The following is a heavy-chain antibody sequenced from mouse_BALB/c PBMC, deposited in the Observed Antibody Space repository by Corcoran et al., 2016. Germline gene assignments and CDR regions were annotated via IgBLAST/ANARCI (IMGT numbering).Heavy chain of an antibody. J-gene: IGHJ1*01. CDR1: GYTFTEYT. D-gene: IGHD4-1*01. CDR2: INPNNGGT. Sequence: EVQLQQSGAELVKPGASVKISCKTSGYTFTEYTMHWVKQSHGKSLEWSGGINPNNGGTSYNQKFKGKATLTVEKSSSTAYMELRSLTSEDSAVYYCARRGAGTNWYFDVWRAGTTVTVS. CDR3: ARRGAGTNWYFDV. V-gene: IGHV1-18*01.